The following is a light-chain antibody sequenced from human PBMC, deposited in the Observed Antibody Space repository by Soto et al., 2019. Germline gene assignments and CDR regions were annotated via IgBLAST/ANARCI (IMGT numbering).Light chain of an antibody. CDR1: QTVSNSY. V-gene: IGKV3-20*01. CDR2: GAS. CDR3: QQYGSSPRT. Sequence: EIVLTQSPGTLSLSPGERATLSCRASQTVSNSYLAWYQQQPGQAPRLLIHGASSRATGIPDRFSGSGSGTDFTLTISRLEPEDFAVYYCQQYGSSPRTFGQGTKVEIK. J-gene: IGKJ1*01.